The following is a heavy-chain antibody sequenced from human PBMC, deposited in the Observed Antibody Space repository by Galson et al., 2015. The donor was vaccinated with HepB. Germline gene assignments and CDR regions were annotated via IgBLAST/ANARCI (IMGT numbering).Heavy chain of an antibody. V-gene: IGHV2-5*02. J-gene: IGHJ4*02. D-gene: IGHD3/OR15-3a*01. CDR1: GFSLSTSIVG. Sequence: PALVKPTQTLTLTCTFSGFSLSTSIVGVGWIRQPPGKALEWLALIYWDDDKRYNPSLKSRLTIAKDTSKNQVVLTMTIMDPVDTATYYCAHRRDYNGVWDWGDFDYWGQGSLVTVSS. CDR3: AHRRDYNGVWDWGDFDY. CDR2: IYWDDDK.